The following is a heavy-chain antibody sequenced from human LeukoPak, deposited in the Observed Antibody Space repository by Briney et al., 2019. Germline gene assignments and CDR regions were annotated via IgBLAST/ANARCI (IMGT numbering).Heavy chain of an antibody. Sequence: GGSLRLSCAASGFTFYTYSMNWVRQAPGKGLEWVSSISSSSNYIYYADSVKGRFTISRDNAKNSLYLQMNSLRAEDTAVYYCARDRIIYGDYGDAFDIWGQGTMVTVFS. D-gene: IGHD4-17*01. V-gene: IGHV3-21*01. CDR3: ARDRIIYGDYGDAFDI. CDR2: ISSSSNYI. J-gene: IGHJ3*02. CDR1: GFTFYTYS.